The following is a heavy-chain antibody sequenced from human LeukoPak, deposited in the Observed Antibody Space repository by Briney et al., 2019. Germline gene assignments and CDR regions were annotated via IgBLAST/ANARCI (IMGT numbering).Heavy chain of an antibody. CDR1: GDSISNGHYY. D-gene: IGHD1-1*01. Sequence: SETLSLTCSVSGDSISNGHYYWSWIRQPPGKGLEWIGYIYYSGSTNYNPSLKSRVTISVDTSKNQFSLKLNSVTAADTAVYYCARDPRGGTSRDNWFDPWGQGTLVTVSS. V-gene: IGHV4-61*01. J-gene: IGHJ5*02. CDR2: IYYSGST. CDR3: ARDPRGGTSRDNWFDP.